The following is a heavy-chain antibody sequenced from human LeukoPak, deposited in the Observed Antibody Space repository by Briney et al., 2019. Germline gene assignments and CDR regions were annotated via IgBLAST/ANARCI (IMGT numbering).Heavy chain of an antibody. Sequence: PGGSLRLSCAASGFTFSSYTINWVRQTPGKGLEWVSSITSTSTYIYYADSVKGRFTISRDNAKNSLYLQMNSLRAEDTAVYHCARDLGGWYFDYWGQGTLVTVSS. J-gene: IGHJ4*02. CDR1: GFTFSSYT. CDR3: ARDLGGWYFDY. D-gene: IGHD2-15*01. CDR2: ITSTSTYI. V-gene: IGHV3-21*01.